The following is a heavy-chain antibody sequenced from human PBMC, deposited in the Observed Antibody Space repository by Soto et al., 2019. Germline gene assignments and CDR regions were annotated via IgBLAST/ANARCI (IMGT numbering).Heavy chain of an antibody. J-gene: IGHJ3*02. CDR2: ISYDGSNK. V-gene: IGHV3-30*18. Sequence: GGSLRLSYAASGFTFSSYGMHWVRQAPGKGLEWVAVISYDGSNKYYADSVKGRFTISRDNSKNTLYLQMNSLRAEDTAVYYCAKDRSPGHYYDSSGIAGAFDIWGQGTMVTVSS. CDR1: GFTFSSYG. CDR3: AKDRSPGHYYDSSGIAGAFDI. D-gene: IGHD3-22*01.